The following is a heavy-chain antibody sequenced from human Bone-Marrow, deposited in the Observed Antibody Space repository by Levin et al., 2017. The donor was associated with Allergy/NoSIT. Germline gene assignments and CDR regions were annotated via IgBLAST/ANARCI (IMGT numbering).Heavy chain of an antibody. Sequence: SETLSLTCAVSGGSISSGGYSWSWIRQPPGKGLEWIGYIYHSGSTYYNPSLKSRVTISVDRSKNQFSLKLSSVTAADTAVYYCARGSSSSWHYYYYYYGMDVWGQGTTVTVSS. CDR1: GGSISSGGYS. CDR2: IYHSGST. D-gene: IGHD6-13*01. CDR3: ARGSSSSWHYYYYYYGMDV. J-gene: IGHJ6*02. V-gene: IGHV4-30-2*01.